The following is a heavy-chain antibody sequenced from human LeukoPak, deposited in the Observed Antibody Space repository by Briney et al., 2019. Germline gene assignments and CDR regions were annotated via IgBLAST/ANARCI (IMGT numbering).Heavy chain of an antibody. Sequence: SETLSLTCAVYGGXFSSYYWSWIRQPPGKGLEWIGEISHSGSTNYNPSLKSRVILSVDTSKNKFSLKVTSVTAADTAVYYCARYDVDMATNNWGQGTLVTVSS. CDR3: ARYDVDMATNN. CDR1: GGXFSSYY. J-gene: IGHJ4*02. V-gene: IGHV4-34*01. CDR2: ISHSGST. D-gene: IGHD5-24*01.